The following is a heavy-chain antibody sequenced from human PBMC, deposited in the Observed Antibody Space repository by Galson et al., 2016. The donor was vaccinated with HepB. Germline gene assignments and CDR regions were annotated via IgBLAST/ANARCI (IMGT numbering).Heavy chain of an antibody. D-gene: IGHD1-26*01. V-gene: IGHV1-46*01. CDR2: IMARGGET. CDR3: ARDSGHHSFDY. CDR1: AHTFITYY. J-gene: IGHJ4*02. Sequence: SVKVSCKASAHTFITYYFHWMRQAPGQGLEWMGRIMARGGETIYPQSLQGRVTMTRDTSTGTVYMELSSLRSEDSALYYCARDSGHHSFDYWGQGSLVIVSS.